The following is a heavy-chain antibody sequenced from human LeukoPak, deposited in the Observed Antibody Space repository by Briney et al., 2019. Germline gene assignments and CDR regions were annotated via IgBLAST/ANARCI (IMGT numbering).Heavy chain of an antibody. CDR2: IKPDGSEA. CDR1: GFSFSDSW. Sequence: PGGSLRLSCAASGFSFSDSWMSWVRQAPGKGPEWVANIKPDGSEAHYVDSVKGRFTVSRDNAMKSLFPQMNSLRVEETAVYYCATYKNWVAGDVWGQGTTVSVSS. V-gene: IGHV3-7*01. J-gene: IGHJ6*02. CDR3: ATYKNWVAGDV. D-gene: IGHD7-27*01.